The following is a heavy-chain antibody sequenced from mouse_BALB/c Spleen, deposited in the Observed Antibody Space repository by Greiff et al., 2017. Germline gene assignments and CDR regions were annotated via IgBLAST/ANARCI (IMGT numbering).Heavy chain of an antibody. D-gene: IGHD2-3*01. Sequence: EVMLVESGGGLVQPGGSLKLSCAASGFTFSSYTMSWVRQTPEKRLEWVAYISNGGGSTYYPDTVKGRFTISRDNAKNTLYLQMSSLKSEDTAMYYCARDGYYEMDYWGQGTSVTVSS. CDR1: GFTFSSYT. J-gene: IGHJ4*01. V-gene: IGHV5-12-2*01. CDR2: ISNGGGST. CDR3: ARDGYYEMDY.